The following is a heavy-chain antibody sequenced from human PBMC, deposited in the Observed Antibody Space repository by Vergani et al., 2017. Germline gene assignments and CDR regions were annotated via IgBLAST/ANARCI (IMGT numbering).Heavy chain of an antibody. Sequence: QVQPVQSGGGVVQPGGSLRLSCVASGFTFNRYGKQWVRPAPGKGLEWVAYVLFDGSNEYYADSVKGRFIVSRDNSNDALYLQMNSLRTDDTAVYYCARDLAYCHEGSCALWGQGSVVTVSS. CDR3: ARDLAYCHEGSCAL. CDR2: VLFDGSNE. D-gene: IGHD2-15*01. J-gene: IGHJ4*02. CDR1: GFTFNRYG. V-gene: IGHV3-30*02.